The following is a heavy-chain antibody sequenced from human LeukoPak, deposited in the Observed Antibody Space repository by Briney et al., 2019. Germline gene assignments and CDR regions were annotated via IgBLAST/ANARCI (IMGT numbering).Heavy chain of an antibody. CDR1: GFTFSSYA. CDR2: ISGSGGST. V-gene: IGHV3-23*01. J-gene: IGHJ5*02. CDR3: AKDRGVVVVAATPGYWFDP. Sequence: SGGSLRLSCAASGFTFSSYAMSWVRQAPGKGLEWASAISGSGGSTYYADSVKGRFTISRDNSKNTLYLQMNSLRAEDTAVYYCAKDRGVVVVAATPGYWFDPWGQGTLVTVSS. D-gene: IGHD2-15*01.